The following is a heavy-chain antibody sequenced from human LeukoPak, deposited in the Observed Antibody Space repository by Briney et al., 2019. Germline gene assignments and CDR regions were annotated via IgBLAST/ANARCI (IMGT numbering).Heavy chain of an antibody. CDR1: GYTFTSYG. CDR2: VNTNTGNP. V-gene: IGHV7-4-1*02. J-gene: IGHJ4*02. Sequence: ASVKVSCKASGYTFTSYGINWVRQAPGQGLEWMGWVNTNTGNPTYAQGFTGRFVFSSDTSVSTAYLQISSLQAEDTAVYYCARTLISDHSCYFFWGQGTLVTVSS. CDR3: ARTLISDHSCYFF. D-gene: IGHD2-15*01.